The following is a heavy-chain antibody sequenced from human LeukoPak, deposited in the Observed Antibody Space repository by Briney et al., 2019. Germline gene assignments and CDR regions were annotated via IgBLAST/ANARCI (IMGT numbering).Heavy chain of an antibody. CDR1: GGSISSYY. CDR2: IYTSGST. Sequence: SETLSLTCTVSGGSISSYYWSWIRQPAGKGLEWIGRIYTSGSTNYNPSLKSRVTMSVDTSKNQFSLKLSSVTAADTAVYYCARGRGSGNYRVWYFDLWGRGTLVTVSS. D-gene: IGHD3-10*01. J-gene: IGHJ2*01. CDR3: ARGRGSGNYRVWYFDL. V-gene: IGHV4-4*07.